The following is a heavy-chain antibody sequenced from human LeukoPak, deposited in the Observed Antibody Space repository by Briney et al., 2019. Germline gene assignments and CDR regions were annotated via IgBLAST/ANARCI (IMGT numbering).Heavy chain of an antibody. Sequence: GGSLRLSCAASGFTFSSYEMNWVRQAPGRGLEWVSYISSSGSTIYYADSVKGRFTISRDNAKNSLYLQMNSLRAEDTAVYYCARGALVVTPRYFDYWGQGTLVTVSS. CDR3: ARGALVVTPRYFDY. CDR2: ISSSGSTI. CDR1: GFTFSSYE. V-gene: IGHV3-48*03. D-gene: IGHD4-23*01. J-gene: IGHJ4*02.